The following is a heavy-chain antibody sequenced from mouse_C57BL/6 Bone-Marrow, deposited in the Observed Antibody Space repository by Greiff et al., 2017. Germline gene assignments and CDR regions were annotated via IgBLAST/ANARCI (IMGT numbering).Heavy chain of an antibody. CDR3: AKGNWDVPYAMDY. CDR2: INPSNGGT. V-gene: IGHV1-53*01. D-gene: IGHD4-1*01. CDR1: GYTFTSYW. J-gene: IGHJ4*01. Sequence: QVQLQQPGTELVKPGASVKLSCKASGYTFTSYWMHWVKQRPGQGLEWIGNINPSNGGTNYNEKFKSKATLTVDKSSSTSYMQLSSLTSEDSAVYYCAKGNWDVPYAMDYWGQGTSVTVSS.